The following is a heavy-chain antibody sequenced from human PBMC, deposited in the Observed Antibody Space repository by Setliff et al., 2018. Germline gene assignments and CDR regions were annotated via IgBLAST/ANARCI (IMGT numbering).Heavy chain of an antibody. CDR1: GYTFTSYY. CDR2: INPKNGGA. J-gene: IGHJ6*02. CDR3: ARDKPEGYNFWSGYLGGGLMDV. D-gene: IGHD3-3*01. V-gene: IGHV1-46*01. Sequence: GASVKVSCKASGYTFTSYYIHWVRQAPGQGLEWMGVINPKNGGATYPQNLQGRATMTRDTSMSTVYMELSSLRFEDTAVYYCARDKPEGYNFWSGYLGGGLMDVWGQGTTVTVSS.